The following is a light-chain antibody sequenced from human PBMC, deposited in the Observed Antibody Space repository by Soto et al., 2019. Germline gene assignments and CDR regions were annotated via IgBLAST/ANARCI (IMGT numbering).Light chain of an antibody. J-gene: IGKJ1*01. CDR1: QGIDDH. Sequence: DIQMTQSPASLSASVGDRVTITCRASQGIDDHLAWYQQKPGKVPKLLIYTASTLQSGVPSRFSGSGSGTDFPLTISSLQPEDVATYYCQKYNGAPWTFGQGTKVEIK. CDR2: TAS. V-gene: IGKV1-27*01. CDR3: QKYNGAPWT.